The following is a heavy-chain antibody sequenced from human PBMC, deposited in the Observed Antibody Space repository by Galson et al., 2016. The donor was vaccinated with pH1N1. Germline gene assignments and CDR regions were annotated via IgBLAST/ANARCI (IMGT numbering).Heavy chain of an antibody. Sequence: SVKVSCKASGYTFTTQYVNWVRQAPGQGLEWLGVIDPSGGSTTYAQKFQGRVTVTVDTSTSTVYMRFSSLRSDDTAMYYCARGGYWVYWGQGTLVTVSS. D-gene: IGHD3-22*01. CDR1: GYTFTTQY. CDR3: ARGGYWVY. CDR2: IDPSGGST. J-gene: IGHJ4*02. V-gene: IGHV1-46*01.